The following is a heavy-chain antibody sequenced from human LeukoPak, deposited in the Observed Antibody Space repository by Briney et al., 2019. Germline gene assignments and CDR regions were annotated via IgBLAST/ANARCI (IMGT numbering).Heavy chain of an antibody. J-gene: IGHJ4*02. CDR3: AREVYSYGPGD. CDR2: ISTSTT. CDR1: GFTFSSYS. V-gene: IGHV3-48*01. D-gene: IGHD5-18*01. Sequence: PGGSLRLSCAASGFTFSSYSMNWVRQAPGKGLEWVAYISTSTTYYADSVRGRFTISRDNAENSLFLHMNSLRAEDTAVYYCAREVYSYGPGDWGQGTLVTVSS.